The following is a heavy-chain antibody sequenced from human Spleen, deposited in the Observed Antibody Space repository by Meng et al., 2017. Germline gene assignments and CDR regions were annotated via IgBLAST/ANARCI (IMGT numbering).Heavy chain of an antibody. CDR1: GGIFSNYV. CDR2: INAVFGTT. V-gene: IGHV1-69*05. Sequence: SVKVSCKALGGIFSNYVIGWVRQAPGQGLEWMGGINAVFGTTNYAQKFQGRVTITTDESTSTVYMELRSLRSEDTAVYYCARGACDHTTCHPWGQGTLVTVSS. D-gene: IGHD2-2*01. J-gene: IGHJ5*02. CDR3: ARGACDHTTCHP.